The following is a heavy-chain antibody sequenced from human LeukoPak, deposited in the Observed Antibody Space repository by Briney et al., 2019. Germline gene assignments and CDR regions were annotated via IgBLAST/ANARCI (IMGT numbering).Heavy chain of an antibody. Sequence: SGTLSLTCTVSGGSISTNPYWWTWVRQPPGKGLEWIGEISHRGSTKYNPSLRSRVTISADESKNQFSLRLTSVTAADTAVYYCARGGYTSGWYVFDYWGQGTLVTVSS. D-gene: IGHD6-19*01. CDR3: ARGGYTSGWYVFDY. CDR2: ISHRGST. CDR1: GGSISTNPYW. J-gene: IGHJ4*02. V-gene: IGHV4-4*02.